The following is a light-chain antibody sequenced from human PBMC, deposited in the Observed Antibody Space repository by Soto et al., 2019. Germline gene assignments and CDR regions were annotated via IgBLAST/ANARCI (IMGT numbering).Light chain of an antibody. Sequence: DIVMTQSPDSLDVSLGERATINCKSSQSVLHSSNNKNYLAWYQQKPGQPPKLLIYWASTRESGVPDRFSGSGSGTDFTLTISSLQAEDVAVYYCQQYYSNPKTFGQGTKVEIK. CDR2: WAS. CDR1: QSVLHSSNNKNY. J-gene: IGKJ1*01. CDR3: QQYYSNPKT. V-gene: IGKV4-1*01.